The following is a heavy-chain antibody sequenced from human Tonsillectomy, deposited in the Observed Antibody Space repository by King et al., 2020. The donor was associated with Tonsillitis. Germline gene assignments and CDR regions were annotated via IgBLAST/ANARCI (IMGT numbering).Heavy chain of an antibody. CDR2: INRDCSST. V-gene: IGHV3-74*01. J-gene: IGHJ4*02. CDR1: GFTFSSYW. Sequence: VQLVESGGGLVQPGWSLRLSCGASGFTFSSYWMHWVRQAPGKGLVWVSRINRDCSSTNYADSVKGRFTISRDNAKNTLYLQMNSLRAEDTAVYYCARALGPDYWGQGTLVTVSS. CDR3: ARALGPDY.